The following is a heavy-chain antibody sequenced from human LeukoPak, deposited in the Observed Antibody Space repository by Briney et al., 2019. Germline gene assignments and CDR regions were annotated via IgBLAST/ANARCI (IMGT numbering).Heavy chain of an antibody. CDR3: ARGTGIAAAGMGWYFDL. V-gene: IGHV1-69*04. D-gene: IGHD6-13*01. CDR1: GGTFSSYA. J-gene: IGHJ2*01. CDR2: IIPILGIA. Sequence: SVKVSCKASGGTFSSYAISWVRQAPGQGLEWMGRIIPILGIANYAQKFQGRVTITADKSTSTAYMELSSLRSEDTAVYYCARGTGIAAAGMGWYFDLWGRGTLVTVSS.